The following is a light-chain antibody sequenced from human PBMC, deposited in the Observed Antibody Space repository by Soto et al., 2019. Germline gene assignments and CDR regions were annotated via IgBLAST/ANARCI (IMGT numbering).Light chain of an antibody. J-gene: IGLJ3*02. CDR1: SSDVGGHNY. V-gene: IGLV2-14*01. Sequence: QSALTQPASVSGSPGQSITISCTGTSSDVGGHNYVSWYQQHPDKAPKLMIYEVSNRPSGVSNRFSGSKSGNTASLTISGLQAEDEADYYCSSYTSSSTRVFGGGTKLTVL. CDR2: EVS. CDR3: SSYTSSSTRV.